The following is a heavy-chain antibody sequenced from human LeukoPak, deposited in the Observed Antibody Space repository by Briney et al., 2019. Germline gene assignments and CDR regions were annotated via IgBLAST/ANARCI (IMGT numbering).Heavy chain of an antibody. CDR2: ITSSGSYT. V-gene: IGHV3-21*04. CDR1: GFTFSTYS. Sequence: GGSLRLSCAASGFTFSTYSMNWVRQAPGKGLEWVSSITSSGSYTYYADSVEGRFAISRDDAKSSLYLQMNSLRAEDTAVYYCGGPGGQGTLVTVSS. CDR3: GGP. D-gene: IGHD3-16*01. J-gene: IGHJ4*02.